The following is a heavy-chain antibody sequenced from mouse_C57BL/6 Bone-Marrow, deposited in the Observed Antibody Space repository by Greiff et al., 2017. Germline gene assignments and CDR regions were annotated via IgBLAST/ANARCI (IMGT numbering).Heavy chain of an antibody. D-gene: IGHD2-3*01. CDR1: GFTFSDYY. CDR2: ISNGGGST. V-gene: IGHV5-12*01. J-gene: IGHJ4*01. CDR3: ARRGYDGYYDYAIDY. Sequence: EVQLVESGGGLVQPGGSLKLSCAASGFTFSDYYMYWVRQTPEKRLEWVAYISNGGGSTYYPDTVKGRFTISRDNAKNTLYLQMSRLKSEDTAMYYCARRGYDGYYDYAIDYWGQGTSVTVSS.